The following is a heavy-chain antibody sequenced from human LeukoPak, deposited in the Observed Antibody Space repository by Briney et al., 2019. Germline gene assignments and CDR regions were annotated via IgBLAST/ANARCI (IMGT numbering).Heavy chain of an antibody. Sequence: PGGSLRLSCAASGFTFSSDSMNWVRQAPGKGLEWISYISSSSSTIYYADSVKGRFTISRDIAKHSLYLQMNGLRDADTAVYYCARDSTNYGYGMDVWGQGPRSPSP. V-gene: IGHV3-48*02. CDR1: GFTFSSDS. D-gene: IGHD3-10*01. J-gene: IGHJ6*02. CDR3: ARDSTNYGYGMDV. CDR2: ISSSSSTI.